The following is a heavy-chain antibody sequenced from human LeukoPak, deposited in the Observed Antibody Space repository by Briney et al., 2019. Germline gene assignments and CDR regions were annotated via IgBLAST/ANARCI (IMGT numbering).Heavy chain of an antibody. CDR1: GFTFSNYA. CDR3: ARDRDTAMGL. J-gene: IGHJ4*02. D-gene: IGHD5-18*01. CDR2: ISYDGNDK. Sequence: PGRSLRLSCAASGFTFSNYAMHWVRQAPGKGLEWVAIISYDGNDKYYTDSVKGRFTISRDKSKNILYLQMNSLRAEDTAVYYCARDRDTAMGLWGQGTLVTVSS. V-gene: IGHV3-30-3*01.